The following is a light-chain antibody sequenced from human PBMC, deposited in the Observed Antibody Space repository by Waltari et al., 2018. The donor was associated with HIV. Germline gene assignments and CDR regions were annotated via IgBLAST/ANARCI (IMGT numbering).Light chain of an antibody. CDR3: QQSKTFPLD. J-gene: IGKJ2*01. CDR1: QDIARW. V-gene: IGKV1-12*01. Sequence: DIQMTQSPSSVSAFVGDRVTITCRASQDIARWLAWYQQKPGKAPKLLIYAASSLHSGVPSRFSCNGSGTDFTLTISSLQPADSATYYCQQSKTFPLDFGQGSKLEI. CDR2: AAS.